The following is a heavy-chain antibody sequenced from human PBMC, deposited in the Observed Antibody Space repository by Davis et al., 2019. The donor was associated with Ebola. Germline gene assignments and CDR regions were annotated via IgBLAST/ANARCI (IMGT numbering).Heavy chain of an antibody. CDR2: IIPIFGTA. CDR3: ARANSSSSPRDYYYYYYGMDV. D-gene: IGHD6-6*01. J-gene: IGHJ6*02. CDR1: GSTFSSYA. V-gene: IGHV1-69*13. Sequence: SVKVSCKASGSTFSSYAISWVRQAPGQGLEWMGGIIPIFGTANYAQKFQGRVTITADESTSTAYMELSSLRSEDTAVYYCARANSSSSPRDYYYYYYGMDVWGQGTTVTVSS.